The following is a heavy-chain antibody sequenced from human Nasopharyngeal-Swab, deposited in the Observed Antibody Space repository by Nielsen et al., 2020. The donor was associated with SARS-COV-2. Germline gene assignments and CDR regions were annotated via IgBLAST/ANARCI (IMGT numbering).Heavy chain of an antibody. J-gene: IGHJ4*02. CDR1: GVTFSRYT. CDR3: ASTPLDSSGYYYAFHY. CDR2: ISYDGSNK. D-gene: IGHD3-22*01. V-gene: IGHV3-30-3*01. Sequence: GGSLRLSCGASGVTFSRYTMHWVRQAPGKGLEWVAVISYDGSNKYYADSVKGRFTISRDISKNTLYLQMNSLRAEDTAVFYCASTPLDSSGYYYAFHYWGRGTLVTVSS.